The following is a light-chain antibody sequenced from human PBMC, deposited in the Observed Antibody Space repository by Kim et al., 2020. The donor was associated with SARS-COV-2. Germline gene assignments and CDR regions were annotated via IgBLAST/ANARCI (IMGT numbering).Light chain of an antibody. J-gene: IGKJ2*03. CDR1: QTIVNF. V-gene: IGKV1-39*01. CDR2: AAS. CDR3: QQSYSTPHS. Sequence: DIEMTQSPSSLSASVGDRVTITGRAGQTIVNFLNWYQVKPGKPPRFLIYAASSLQTGVPSRFSGSGSGTDFTLTITNLQPEDFGTYYCQQSYSTPHSFGQGTKLEI.